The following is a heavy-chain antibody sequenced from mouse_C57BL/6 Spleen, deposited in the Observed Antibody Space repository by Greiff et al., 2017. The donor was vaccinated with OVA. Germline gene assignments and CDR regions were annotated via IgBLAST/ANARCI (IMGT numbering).Heavy chain of an antibody. V-gene: IGHV1-59*01. Sequence: QVQLKQPGAELVRPGTSVKLSCKASGYTFTSYWMHWVKQRPGQGLEWIGVIDPSDSYTNYNQKFKGKATLTVDTSSSTAYMQLSSLTSEDSAVYYGARGDGYDVGCFDYWGQGTTLTVSS. CDR3: ARGDGYDVGCFDY. CDR1: GYTFTSYW. D-gene: IGHD2-2*01. J-gene: IGHJ2*01. CDR2: IDPSDSYT.